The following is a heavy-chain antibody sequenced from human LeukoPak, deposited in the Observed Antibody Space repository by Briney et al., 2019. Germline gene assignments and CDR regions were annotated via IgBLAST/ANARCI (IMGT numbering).Heavy chain of an antibody. CDR2: IIPIFGTA. V-gene: IGHV1-69*13. Sequence: GSPVKVSCKASVGTFSSYSIIGVRQAPGQGLDWMGGIIPIFGTANYAQKFQGRVTITADESTSTAYIELRSLRSEDTAVYYCARDGPFSPYSDYWGQGTLVPVSS. J-gene: IGHJ4*02. CDR1: VGTFSSYS. CDR3: ARDGPFSPYSDY.